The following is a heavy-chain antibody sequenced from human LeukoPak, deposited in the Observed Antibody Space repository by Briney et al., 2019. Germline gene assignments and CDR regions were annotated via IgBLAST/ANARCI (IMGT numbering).Heavy chain of an antibody. CDR3: ARGCSGGSCYFDY. V-gene: IGHV4-59*01. J-gene: IGHJ4*02. D-gene: IGHD2-15*01. Sequence: SETLSLTCTVSGGSISSYYWSWIRQPPGKGLEWIGYIYYSGSTNYNPSLKSRVTISVDTSKNQFSLKLGSVTAADTAVYYCARGCSGGSCYFDYWGQGTLVTVSS. CDR2: IYYSGST. CDR1: GGSISSYY.